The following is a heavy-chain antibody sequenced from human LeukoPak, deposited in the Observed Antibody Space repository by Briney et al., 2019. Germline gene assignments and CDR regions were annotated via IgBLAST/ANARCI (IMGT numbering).Heavy chain of an antibody. CDR1: GFTFSSYE. CDR2: ISSSSSYI. V-gene: IGHV3-21*01. J-gene: IGHJ4*02. D-gene: IGHD2-15*01. CDR3: ARPYCSGGSCYTLDY. Sequence: GGSLRLSCAASGFTFSSYEMNWVRQAPGKGLEWVSSISSSSSYIYYADSVKGRFTISRDNAKNSLYLQMNSLRAEDTAVYYCARPYCSGGSCYTLDYWGQGTLVTVSS.